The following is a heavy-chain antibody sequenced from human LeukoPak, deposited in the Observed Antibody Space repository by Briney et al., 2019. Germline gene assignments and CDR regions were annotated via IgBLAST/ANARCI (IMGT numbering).Heavy chain of an antibody. CDR3: ARALSSWYYYYYYMDV. D-gene: IGHD6-13*01. CDR1: GGSFSGYY. CDR2: INHSGST. Sequence: SETLSLTCAVYGGSFSGYYWSWIRQPPGKGLEWIGEINHSGSTNYNPSLKSRVTISVDTSKNQFSLKLSSVTAADTAVYYCARALSSWYYYYYYMDVWGKGTTVTVSS. V-gene: IGHV4-34*01. J-gene: IGHJ6*03.